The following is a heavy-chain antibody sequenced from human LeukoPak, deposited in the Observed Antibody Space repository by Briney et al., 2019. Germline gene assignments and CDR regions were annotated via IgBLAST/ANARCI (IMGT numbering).Heavy chain of an antibody. CDR3: ARASCRSGSDYYYGMDV. J-gene: IGHJ6*02. D-gene: IGHD3-10*01. CDR1: GDSVSSNIAA. V-gene: IGHV6-1*01. CDR2: TYYRSKWYN. Sequence: SQTLSLTCAISGDSVSSNIAAWNWIRQSPSRGLEWLGRTYYRSKWYNDFAVSVKSRITINPDTSKNQLSLQLNSVTPEDTAVYYCARASCRSGSDYYYGMDVWGQGTTVTVSS.